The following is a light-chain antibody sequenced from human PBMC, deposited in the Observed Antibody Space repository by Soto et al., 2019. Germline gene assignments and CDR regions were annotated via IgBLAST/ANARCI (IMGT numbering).Light chain of an antibody. V-gene: IGLV1-44*01. CDR1: SSNIGSNT. CDR3: AAWDDSLNGRWV. Sequence: QSVLTQPPSASGTPGQRVTISCSRSSSNIGSNTVNWYQQLPGTAPKLLIYSNNQRPSGVPDRFSGSKSGTSASLAISGLQSEDEADYYCAAWDDSLNGRWVFGGGTKLTVL. CDR2: SNN. J-gene: IGLJ3*02.